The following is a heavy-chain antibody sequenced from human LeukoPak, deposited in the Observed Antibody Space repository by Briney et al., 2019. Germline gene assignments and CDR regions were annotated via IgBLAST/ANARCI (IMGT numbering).Heavy chain of an antibody. Sequence: PGGSLRLSCAASGFTFSDYYMSWIRHAPGKGLEWVSYISSSGSTIYYADSVKGRFTISRDNAKNSLYLQMNSLRAEDTAVYYCARNGRDCSSTSCYGEYYFDYWGQGTLVTVSS. CDR3: ARNGRDCSSTSCYGEYYFDY. J-gene: IGHJ4*02. CDR1: GFTFSDYY. D-gene: IGHD2-2*01. CDR2: ISSSGSTI. V-gene: IGHV3-11*04.